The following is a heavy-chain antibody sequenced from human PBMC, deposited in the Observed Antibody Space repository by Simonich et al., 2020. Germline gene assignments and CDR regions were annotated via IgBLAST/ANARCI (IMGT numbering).Heavy chain of an antibody. Sequence: QVQLVQSGAEVKKPGASVKVSCKASGYTFTGYYMHWVRQAHGQGLEWKGWINPNRGGTNDAQKFKGRVTMTRDTSISTAYMELSRLRSDDTAVYYCARSHIAAAGTGYFQHWGQGTLVTVSS. CDR1: GYTFTGYY. CDR2: INPNRGGT. V-gene: IGHV1-2*02. CDR3: ARSHIAAAGTGYFQH. J-gene: IGHJ1*01. D-gene: IGHD6-13*01.